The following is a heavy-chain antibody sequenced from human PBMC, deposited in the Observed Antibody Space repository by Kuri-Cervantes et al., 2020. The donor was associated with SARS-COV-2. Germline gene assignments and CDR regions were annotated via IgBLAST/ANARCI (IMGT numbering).Heavy chain of an antibody. V-gene: IGHV7-4-1*02. J-gene: IGHJ3*02. D-gene: IGHD1-7*01. CDR1: GYTFTSYA. Sequence: ASVKVSCKASGYTFTSYAMNWVRQAPGQGLEWMGWINTNTGNPTYAQGFTGRFVFSLDTSVSTAYLQTSSLKAEDTAVYYCARDSFFGWNSPDDAFDIWGQGTMVTVSS. CDR3: ARDSFFGWNSPDDAFDI. CDR2: INTNTGNP.